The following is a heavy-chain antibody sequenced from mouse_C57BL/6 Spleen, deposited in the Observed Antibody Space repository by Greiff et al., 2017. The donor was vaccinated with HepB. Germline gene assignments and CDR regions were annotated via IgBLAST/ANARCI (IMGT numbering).Heavy chain of an antibody. Sequence: DVKLVESEGGLVQPGSSMKLSCTASGFTFSDYYMAWVRQVPEKGLEWVANINYDGSSTYYLESLKSRFIISRDNAKNSLYLQMSSLTSEDTATYCCARERDSDGALFDYWGQGTTLTVSS. CDR1: GFTFSDYY. V-gene: IGHV5-16*01. CDR2: INYDGSST. J-gene: IGHJ2*01. CDR3: ARERDSDGALFDY.